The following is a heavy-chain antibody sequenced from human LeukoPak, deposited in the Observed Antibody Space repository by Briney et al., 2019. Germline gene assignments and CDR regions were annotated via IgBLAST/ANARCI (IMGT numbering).Heavy chain of an antibody. D-gene: IGHD3-22*01. J-gene: IGHJ3*02. CDR3: ARDLPESYYDSRGTDAFDI. CDR1: GGTFSSYA. V-gene: IGHV1-69*04. CDR2: IIPIFGIA. Sequence: SVKVSCKASGGTFSSYAISWVRQAPGQGLEWMGRIIPIFGIANYAQKFQGRVTITADKSTSTAYMELSSLRSEDTAVYYYARDLPESYYDSRGTDAFDIWGQGTMVTVSS.